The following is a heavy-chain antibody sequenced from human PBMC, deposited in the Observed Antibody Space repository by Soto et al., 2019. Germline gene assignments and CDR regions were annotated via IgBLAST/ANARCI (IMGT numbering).Heavy chain of an antibody. J-gene: IGHJ4*02. CDR2: INPSGST. D-gene: IGHD4-17*01. Sequence: ETLSPACAVYGGSFSSFYRSWISQPPGKWLEWIGEINPSGSTNYNPSLKSRATISVDTSQNQFSLKLSSVTAAEKDVYYCARVPNDYGDYGGVEFDYWGQGTLVTVSS. V-gene: IGHV4-34*01. CDR1: GGSFSSFY. CDR3: ARVPNDYGDYGGVEFDY.